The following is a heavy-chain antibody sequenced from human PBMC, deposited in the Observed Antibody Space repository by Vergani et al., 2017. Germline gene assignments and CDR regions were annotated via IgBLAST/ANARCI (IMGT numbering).Heavy chain of an antibody. CDR1: GFTFSSYW. J-gene: IGHJ4*02. CDR2: INSDGSST. Sequence: EVQLVESGGGLVQPGGSPRLSCAASGFTFSSYWMHWVRQAPGKGLVWVSRINSDGSSTSYADSVKGRFTISRANAKNTLYLQMNSLRAEDTAVYYCASGGQYDFWSGYYRRYFDYWGQGTLVTVSS. D-gene: IGHD3-3*01. V-gene: IGHV3-74*01. CDR3: ASGGQYDFWSGYYRRYFDY.